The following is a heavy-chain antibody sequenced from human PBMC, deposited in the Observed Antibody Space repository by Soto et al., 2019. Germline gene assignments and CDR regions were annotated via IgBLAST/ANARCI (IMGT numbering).Heavy chain of an antibody. CDR1: GYTFTGYY. CDR3: ARGPARFMVRGVDQYGMDV. CDR2: INPNSGGT. D-gene: IGHD3-10*01. J-gene: IGHJ6*02. Sequence: ASVKVSCKASGYTFTGYYMHWVRQAPGQGLEWMGWINPNSGGTNYAQKFQGWVTMTRDTSISTAYMELSRLRSDDTAVYYCARGPARFMVRGVDQYGMDVWGQGTKVTVSS. V-gene: IGHV1-2*04.